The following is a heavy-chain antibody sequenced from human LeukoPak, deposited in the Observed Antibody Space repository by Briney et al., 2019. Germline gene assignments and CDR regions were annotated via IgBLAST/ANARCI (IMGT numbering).Heavy chain of an antibody. V-gene: IGHV3-21*01. D-gene: IGHD2-21*02. CDR3: ARDRDARAFDI. Sequence: GGSLRLSCAASGFTFSSYAMSWVRQAPGKGLEWVSSISSGSGYMYYADSVKGRFTISRDNAKNSLYLQMNSLRAEDTAVYYCARDRDARAFDIWGQGTMVTVSS. CDR2: ISSGSGYM. J-gene: IGHJ3*02. CDR1: GFTFSSYA.